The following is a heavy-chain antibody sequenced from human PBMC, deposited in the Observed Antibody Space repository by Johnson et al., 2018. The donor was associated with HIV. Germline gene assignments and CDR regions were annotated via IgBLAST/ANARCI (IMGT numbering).Heavy chain of an antibody. Sequence: QMLLVESGGVVVQPGGSLRLSCAASGFTFDDYAMRWVRQAPGKGLEWVSYISSSGSTIYYADSVKGRFTISRDNAKNSLYLQMNSLRAEDTAVYYCARDNIVLMVGGAFDIWGQGTMVTVSS. CDR3: ARDNIVLMVGGAFDI. CDR1: GFTFDDYA. CDR2: ISSSGSTI. D-gene: IGHD2-8*01. J-gene: IGHJ3*02. V-gene: IGHV3-11*04.